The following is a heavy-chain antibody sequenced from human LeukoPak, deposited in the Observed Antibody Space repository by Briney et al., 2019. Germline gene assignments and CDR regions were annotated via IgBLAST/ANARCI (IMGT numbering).Heavy chain of an antibody. V-gene: IGHV7-4-1*02. CDR3: ARDAHQLLWFGELSRYFDL. J-gene: IGHJ2*01. Sequence: ASVKVSCKASGYTFTSYAMNWVRQAPGQGLEWMGWINTNTGNPTYAQGFTGRFVFSLDTSVSTAYLQISSLKAEDTAVYYCARDAHQLLWFGELSRYFDLWGRGTLVTVSS. D-gene: IGHD3-10*01. CDR1: GYTFTSYA. CDR2: INTNTGNP.